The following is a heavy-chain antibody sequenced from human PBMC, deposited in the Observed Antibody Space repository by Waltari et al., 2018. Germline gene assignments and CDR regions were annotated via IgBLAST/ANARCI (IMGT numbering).Heavy chain of an antibody. J-gene: IGHJ4*02. CDR2: IPGGGGST. Sequence: VQVLESGGGLVQPGGSLRLSCAASGFTFSSYAMTWVRQAPGKGLEWVSAIPGGGGSTYYADSVKGRFTISRDNSKNTVYLQMNSLRAEDTAIYYCAKDRQGVWDYWGQGTLVTVSS. CDR3: AKDRQGVWDY. CDR1: GFTFSSYA. V-gene: IGHV3-23*01. D-gene: IGHD2-8*01.